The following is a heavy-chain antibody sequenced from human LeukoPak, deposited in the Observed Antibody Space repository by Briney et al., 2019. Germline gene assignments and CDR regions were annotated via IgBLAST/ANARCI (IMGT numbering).Heavy chain of an antibody. D-gene: IGHD2-2*02. CDR3: AKDFPYCSSTSCYTRAFDY. V-gene: IGHV3-30*02. Sequence: GGSLRLSCAASGFTFSSYGMHWVRQAPGKGLEWVAFIRYDGSNKYYADSVKGRFTISRDNSKNTLYLQMNSLRAEDTAVYYCAKDFPYCSSTSCYTRAFDYWGQGTLVTVSS. CDR2: IRYDGSNK. CDR1: GFTFSSYG. J-gene: IGHJ4*02.